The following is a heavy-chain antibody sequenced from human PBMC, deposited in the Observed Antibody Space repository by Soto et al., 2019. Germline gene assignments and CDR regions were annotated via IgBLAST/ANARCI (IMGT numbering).Heavy chain of an antibody. CDR1: GGSMIIYY. Sequence: SETLSLTCTVSGGSMIIYYWSWIRQPPGRGLEWIGFIYYAGSTKYNPSLNSRVTISVDTSKNQFSLTVTSVTAADTAVYYCARGRVATKTFDYWGQETLVTVSS. V-gene: IGHV4-59*08. CDR2: IYYAGST. D-gene: IGHD5-12*01. J-gene: IGHJ4*02. CDR3: ARGRVATKTFDY.